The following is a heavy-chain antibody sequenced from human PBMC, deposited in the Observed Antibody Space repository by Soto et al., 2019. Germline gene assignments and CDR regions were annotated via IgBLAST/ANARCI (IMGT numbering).Heavy chain of an antibody. CDR2: INPYTGGT. V-gene: IGHV1-2*02. J-gene: IGHJ4*02. CDR1: GYTFTDYY. CDR3: ARDPIGGGAPYYCDY. Sequence: QVQLVQSGAEVKKPGASVKVSCKASGYTFTDYYMHWVRQAPGQGLEWLGWINPYTGGTNYAHKFQDRVTLTRDTSTSTAYLELSRLTSDDTAVYYCARDPIGGGAPYYCDYWGQGTLVTASS. D-gene: IGHD3-16*01.